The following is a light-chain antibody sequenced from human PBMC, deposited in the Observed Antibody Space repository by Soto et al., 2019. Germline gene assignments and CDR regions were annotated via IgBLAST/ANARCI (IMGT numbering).Light chain of an antibody. J-gene: IGKJ1*01. Sequence: EIVLTQSPATLSSFPGDRVTLSCRASQYINTRLAWYQHRPGRAPRLLIYQTSIRAAGIPARFSASGSGTDFTLTISDVQPEDFALYYRHQRKSWPRTFGQGTKVDIK. V-gene: IGKV3-11*01. CDR2: QTS. CDR3: HQRKSWPRT. CDR1: QYINTR.